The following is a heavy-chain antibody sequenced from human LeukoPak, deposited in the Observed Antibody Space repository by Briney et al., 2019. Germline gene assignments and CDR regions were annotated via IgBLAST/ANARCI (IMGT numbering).Heavy chain of an antibody. CDR2: TSAYNGDT. CDR1: GYIFSIYG. J-gene: IGHJ4*02. Sequence: ASVKVSCKAAGYIFSIYGITRVRQAPGQGLEWVGWTSAYNGDTHYAQKFQGRVTMTTDTSTNTAYIELRSLTSDDTAVYYCARDPYRSRISAFDHWGQGTLVTVSS. V-gene: IGHV1-18*01. D-gene: IGHD6-13*01. CDR3: ARDPYRSRISAFDH.